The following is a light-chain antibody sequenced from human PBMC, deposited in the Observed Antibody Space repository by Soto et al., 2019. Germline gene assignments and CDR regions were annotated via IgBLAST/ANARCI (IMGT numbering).Light chain of an antibody. CDR1: QSVSTNY. CDR3: QQYANSHGT. Sequence: ENVMTQSPGTLSLSPGERATLSCRASQSVSTNYVAWYQQKPGQAPRLLIYGASSRASGIPDRFRGSGSGTDFTLTISRLEPEDFAAYYCQQYANSHGTFGQGTKVEMK. V-gene: IGKV3-20*01. CDR2: GAS. J-gene: IGKJ1*01.